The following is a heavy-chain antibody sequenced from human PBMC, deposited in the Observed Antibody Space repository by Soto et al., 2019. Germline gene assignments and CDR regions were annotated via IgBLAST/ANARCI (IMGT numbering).Heavy chain of an antibody. J-gene: IGHJ5*02. D-gene: IGHD1-7*01. Sequence: SETLSLTCSVSGGSISTKTYYWGWIRQPPGKGLEWIATIYYSGSAYYNPSLKSRITMSVDTSKNQFSLKLTSVTAADTAVYYCARLPGGGTTHWFDPWGQGTLVTVSS. CDR2: IYYSGSA. V-gene: IGHV4-39*01. CDR3: ARLPGGGTTHWFDP. CDR1: GGSISTKTYY.